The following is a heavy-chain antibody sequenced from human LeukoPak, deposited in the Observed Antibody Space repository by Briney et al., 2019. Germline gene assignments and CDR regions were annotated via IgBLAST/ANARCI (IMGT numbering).Heavy chain of an antibody. CDR1: GFTFSSYP. CDR3: AREGSSGYYPS. V-gene: IGHV3-30-3*01. Sequence: GGSLRLSCAASGFTFSSYPMHWVRQAPGKGLEWVAVISYDGSEKHYADPVKGRFTISRDNSKNTLYLQMNSLRAEDTAVYYCAREGSSGYYPSWGQGILVTVSS. D-gene: IGHD3-22*01. J-gene: IGHJ4*02. CDR2: ISYDGSEK.